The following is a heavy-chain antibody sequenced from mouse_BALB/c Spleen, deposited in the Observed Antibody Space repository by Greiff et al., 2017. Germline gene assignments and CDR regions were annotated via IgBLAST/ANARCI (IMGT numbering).Heavy chain of an antibody. D-gene: IGHD2-3*01. J-gene: IGHJ3*01. CDR3: ASLGWLLQDWFAY. CDR2: ISSGGSYT. CDR1: GFTFSSYG. V-gene: IGHV5-6*01. Sequence: EVQVVESGGDLVKPGGSLKLSCAASGFTFSSYGMSWVRQTPDKRLEWVATISSGGSYTYYPDSVKGRFTISRDNAKNTLYLQMSSLKSEDTAMYYCASLGWLLQDWFAYWGQGTLVTVSA.